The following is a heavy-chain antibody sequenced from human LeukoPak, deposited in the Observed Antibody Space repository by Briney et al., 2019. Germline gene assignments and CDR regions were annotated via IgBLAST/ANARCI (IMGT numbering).Heavy chain of an antibody. D-gene: IGHD1-26*01. CDR3: ARVRSGGPDY. Sequence: GGSLRLSCAASGFTFSSYSMNWVRQAPGKGLEWVSYISSSSSTIYYADSVKGRFTISRDNAKNSLYLQMNSLRAEDTAVYYCARVRSGGPDYWGQGTLVTVSS. CDR1: GFTFSSYS. J-gene: IGHJ4*02. CDR2: ISSSSSTI. V-gene: IGHV3-48*01.